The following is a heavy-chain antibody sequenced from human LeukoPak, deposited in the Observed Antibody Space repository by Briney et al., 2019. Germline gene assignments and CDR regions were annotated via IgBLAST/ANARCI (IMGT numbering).Heavy chain of an antibody. CDR1: GFTFSSYA. CDR3: ASLPHYSSSAFDI. J-gene: IGHJ3*02. D-gene: IGHD6-6*01. CDR2: ISYDGSNK. Sequence: GGSLRLSCAASGFTFSSYAMHWVRQAPGKGLEWVAVISYDGSNKYYADSVKGRFTISRDNSKNTLYLRMNSLRAEDTAVYYCASLPHYSSSAFDIWGQGTVVTVSS. V-gene: IGHV3-30-3*01.